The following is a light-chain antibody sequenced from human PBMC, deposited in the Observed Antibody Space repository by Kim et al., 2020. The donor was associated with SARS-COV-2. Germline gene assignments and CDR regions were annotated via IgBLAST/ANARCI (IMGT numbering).Light chain of an antibody. V-gene: IGLV6-57*01. CDR1: SGSIASNY. J-gene: IGLJ3*02. CDR3: QSYDSTNQV. Sequence: GKTVPFSCTRTSGSIASNYVQSYQQRPRSSPTTVIYEDEQRPSAVPDRFSGSIDSSSNSASLTISGLKTEDEADYYCQSYDSTNQVFGGGTQLTVL. CDR2: EDE.